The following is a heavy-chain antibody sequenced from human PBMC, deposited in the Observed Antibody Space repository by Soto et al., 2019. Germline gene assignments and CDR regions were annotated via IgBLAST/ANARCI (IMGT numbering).Heavy chain of an antibody. CDR2: MNPNSGNT. V-gene: IGHV1-8*02. CDR1: GYTFTSYY. Sequence: ASVKVSCKASGYTFTSYYMHWVRQAPGQGLEWMGRMNPNSGNTGYAQKFQGRVTMTRNTSISTAYMELSSLRSEDTAVYYCARGPVYYYGSGPGDIWGQGTMVTVSS. D-gene: IGHD3-10*01. J-gene: IGHJ3*02. CDR3: ARGPVYYYGSGPGDI.